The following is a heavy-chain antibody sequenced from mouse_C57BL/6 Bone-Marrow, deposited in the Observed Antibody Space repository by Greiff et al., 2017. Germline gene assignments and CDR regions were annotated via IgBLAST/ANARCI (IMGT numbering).Heavy chain of an antibody. CDR2: ISDGGSYT. J-gene: IGHJ1*03. V-gene: IGHV5-4*01. CDR1: GFTFSSYA. D-gene: IGHD1-1*01. Sequence: EVQVVESGGGLVKPGGSLKLSCAASGFTFSSYAMSWVRQTPEKRLEWVATISDGGSYTYYPDNVKGRFTISRDNAKNNLYLQMSHLKSEDTAMYYCARDKITTVVALHYWYFDVWGTGTTVTVSS. CDR3: ARDKITTVVALHYWYFDV.